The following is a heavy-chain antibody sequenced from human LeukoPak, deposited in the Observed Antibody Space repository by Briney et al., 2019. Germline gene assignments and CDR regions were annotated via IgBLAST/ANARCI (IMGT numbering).Heavy chain of an antibody. CDR2: ISSSSSYI. CDR3: ARDGYSYGYPIDY. J-gene: IGHJ4*02. CDR1: GFTFSSYS. D-gene: IGHD5-18*01. Sequence: GGSLRLSCAASGFTFSSYSMNWVRQAPGKGLEWVSSISSSSSYIYYADSVKGRFTISRDNAKNSLYLQMNSLRAEDTAVYYCARDGYSYGYPIDYWGQGTLVTVSS. V-gene: IGHV3-21*01.